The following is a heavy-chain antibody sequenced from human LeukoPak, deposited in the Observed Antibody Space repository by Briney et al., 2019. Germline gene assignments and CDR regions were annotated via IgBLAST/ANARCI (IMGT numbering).Heavy chain of an antibody. J-gene: IGHJ6*03. V-gene: IGHV1-69*05. CDR1: GGTFSSYA. CDR3: ARGATIFGSKGYMDV. CDR2: IIPIFGTA. Sequence: SVKVSCKAYGGTFSSYAISWVRQAPGQGLEWMGGIIPIFGTANYAQKFQGRVTITTDESTSTAYMELSSLRSEDTAVYYCARGATIFGSKGYMDVWGKGTTVTVSS. D-gene: IGHD3-3*01.